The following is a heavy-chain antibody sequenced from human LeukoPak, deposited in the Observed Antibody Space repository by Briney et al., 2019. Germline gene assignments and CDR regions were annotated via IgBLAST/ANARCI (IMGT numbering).Heavy chain of an antibody. CDR2: ISSNGGST. Sequence: GGSLRLSCAASGFTFSSYAMHWVRQAPGKGLEYVSAISSNGGSTYYANSVEGRFTISRDNSKNTLYLQMGSLRVEDMAVYYCARAGNPLSYYYYYMDVWGKGTTVTISS. D-gene: IGHD2/OR15-2a*01. CDR1: GFTFSSYA. V-gene: IGHV3-64*01. CDR3: ARAGNPLSYYYYYMDV. J-gene: IGHJ6*03.